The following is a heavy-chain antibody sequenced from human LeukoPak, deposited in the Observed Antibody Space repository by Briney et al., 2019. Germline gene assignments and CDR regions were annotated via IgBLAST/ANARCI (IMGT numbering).Heavy chain of an antibody. CDR1: GYSFTNYW. CDR2: IYPGDSDT. J-gene: IGHJ2*01. Sequence: ESLKVSCKGSGYSFTNYWIGWVRQMPGKGLEWMGIIYPGDSDTRYSPSFQGQVTISIDKSISTAYLQWTSLKASDTAMYYCARQVVGATTRYFDIWGRGTLVTVSS. CDR3: ARQVVGATTRYFDI. V-gene: IGHV5-51*01. D-gene: IGHD1-26*01.